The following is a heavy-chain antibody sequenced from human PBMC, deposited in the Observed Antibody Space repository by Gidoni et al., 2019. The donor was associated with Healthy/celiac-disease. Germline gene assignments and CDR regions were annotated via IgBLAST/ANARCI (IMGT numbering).Heavy chain of an antibody. CDR2: ISGNGGST. D-gene: IGHD5-12*01. CDR3: AKSGGYSGYDIYFDY. Sequence: EVQLLESGGGLVQPGGSLRLSCAASGFTFSSYAMSWVRQAPGKGLEWVSAISGNGGSTYYADSVKGRFTISRDNSKNTLYLQMNSLRAEETAVYYCAKSGGYSGYDIYFDYWGQGTLVTVSS. V-gene: IGHV3-23*01. J-gene: IGHJ4*02. CDR1: GFTFSSYA.